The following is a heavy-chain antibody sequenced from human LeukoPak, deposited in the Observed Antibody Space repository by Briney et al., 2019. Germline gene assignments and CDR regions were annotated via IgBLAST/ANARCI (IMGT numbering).Heavy chain of an antibody. Sequence: PGGSLRLSCAASGFIFSSYGMHWVRQAPGKGLEWVAFIRYDGSNKYYADSVKRLFTISRDNSKNTLNLQMNSLRAADTAVYYCAKAPTHYRVWDSYESIGLSYWGQGTLVTVSS. CDR2: IRYDGSNK. V-gene: IGHV3-30*02. CDR3: AKAPTHYRVWDSYESIGLSY. CDR1: GFIFSSYG. D-gene: IGHD3-22*01. J-gene: IGHJ4*02.